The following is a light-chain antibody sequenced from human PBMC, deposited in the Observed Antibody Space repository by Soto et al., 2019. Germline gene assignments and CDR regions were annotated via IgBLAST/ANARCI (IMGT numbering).Light chain of an antibody. CDR3: QQYTDWPWGT. V-gene: IGKV3-15*01. CDR2: GAS. Sequence: EIVMTQSPATLSLSPGETATLSCRASQSVHSNLAWFQQHPGQAPRLIIYGASSRATGIPVRFSGSGSGTEFTLTISSLQPEDFAVYYCQQYTDWPWGTFGGGTKVGIK. CDR1: QSVHSN. J-gene: IGKJ4*01.